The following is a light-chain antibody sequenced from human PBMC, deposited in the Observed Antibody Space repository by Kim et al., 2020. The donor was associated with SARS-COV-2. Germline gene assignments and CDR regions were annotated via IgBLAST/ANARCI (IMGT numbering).Light chain of an antibody. CDR1: SGGIASNY. V-gene: IGLV6-57*03. CDR3: QSYDSSNHWV. Sequence: KTVTISCTRSSGGIASNYVQWDQQSPGSAPTTVIYEDNQRPSGVPDRFSGSIDSSANSASLTISGLKTEDEADYYCQSYDSSNHWVFGGGTQLTVL. CDR2: EDN. J-gene: IGLJ3*02.